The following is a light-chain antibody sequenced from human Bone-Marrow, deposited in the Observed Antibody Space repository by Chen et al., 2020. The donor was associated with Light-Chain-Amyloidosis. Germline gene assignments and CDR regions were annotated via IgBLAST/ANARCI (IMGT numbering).Light chain of an antibody. V-gene: IGLV1-51*01. CDR3: GSWYGSRSAGV. J-gene: IGLJ2*01. CDR2: END. CDR1: TSNLGENV. Sequence: QSALTQPPSVSAAPGQKVIISCSGSTSNLGENVVSWDQQLPGSAPKLLICENDQRSSGIPRRFSGSTSCTAASLAISGLQAGDEADYYCGSWYGSRSAGVFGGGTRVTVL.